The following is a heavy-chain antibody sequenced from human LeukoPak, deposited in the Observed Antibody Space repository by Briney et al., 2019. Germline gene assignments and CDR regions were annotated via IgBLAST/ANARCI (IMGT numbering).Heavy chain of an antibody. CDR2: VIPIFGTA. J-gene: IGHJ6*03. D-gene: IGHD3-3*01. Sequence: ASVKVSCKASGGTFSRYAISWVRQAPGQGLEWMGGVIPIFGTANYAQKFQGRVTITTDESTSTAYMELSSPRSEDTAVYYCARAIFGVVRTYYYMAVWGKGTTVTVSS. V-gene: IGHV1-69*05. CDR3: ARAIFGVVRTYYYMAV. CDR1: GGTFSRYA.